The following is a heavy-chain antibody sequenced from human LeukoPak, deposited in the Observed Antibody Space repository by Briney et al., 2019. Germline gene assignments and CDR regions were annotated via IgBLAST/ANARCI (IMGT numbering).Heavy chain of an antibody. D-gene: IGHD3-22*01. Sequence: PGGSLRLSCAASGFTFSSYWMSWVRQAPGKGLEWVSAISGSGGSTYYADSVKGRFTISRDNSKNTLYLQMNSLRAEDTAVYYCAKDRRTYYYDSSGPYDAFDIWGQGTMVTVSS. J-gene: IGHJ3*02. V-gene: IGHV3-23*01. CDR3: AKDRRTYYYDSSGPYDAFDI. CDR2: ISGSGGST. CDR1: GFTFSSYW.